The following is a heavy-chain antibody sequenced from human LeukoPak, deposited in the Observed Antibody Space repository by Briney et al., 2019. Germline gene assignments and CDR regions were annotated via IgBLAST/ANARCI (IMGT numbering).Heavy chain of an antibody. Sequence: SEPLSLTCTVSGVSITSFYWSWIRQPPGKGLEWIGYIYFSGSTNYNPSLKSRVTVSLDTTKNQVSSKLSSVSAADTAVYYCASTGYCIGGSCYSNYFDHWGQGTLVTVSS. J-gene: IGHJ4*02. V-gene: IGHV4-59*08. CDR2: IYFSGST. CDR1: GVSITSFY. CDR3: ASTGYCIGGSCYSNYFDH. D-gene: IGHD2-15*01.